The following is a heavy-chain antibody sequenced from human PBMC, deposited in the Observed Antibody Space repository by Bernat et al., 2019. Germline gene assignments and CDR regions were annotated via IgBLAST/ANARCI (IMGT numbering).Heavy chain of an antibody. CDR3: ARESGNVYSNYVASTFDY. V-gene: IGHV1-2*04. J-gene: IGHJ4*02. D-gene: IGHD4-11*01. Sequence: QVQLVQSGAEVKKPGASVKVSCKASGYTFTGYYMHWVRQAPGQGLEWMGWINPNSGGTNYAQKFQGWVTMTRDTSISTAYMELSRLRSDDTAVYYCARESGNVYSNYVASTFDYWGQGTLVTVSS. CDR2: INPNSGGT. CDR1: GYTFTGYY.